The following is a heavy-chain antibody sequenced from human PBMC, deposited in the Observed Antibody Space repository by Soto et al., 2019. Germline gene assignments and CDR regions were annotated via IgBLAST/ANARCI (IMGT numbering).Heavy chain of an antibody. CDR2: IYYSGST. CDR3: ARRYYYGSGSYYGAVWFDP. D-gene: IGHD3-10*01. V-gene: IGHV4-39*01. CDR1: GGSISSSSYY. J-gene: IGHJ5*02. Sequence: SETLSLTCTVSGGSISSSSYYWGWIRQPPGKGLEWIGSIYYSGSTYYNPSLKSRVTISVDTSKNQFSLKLSPVTAADTAVYYCARRYYYGSGSYYGAVWFDPWGQGTLVTVSS.